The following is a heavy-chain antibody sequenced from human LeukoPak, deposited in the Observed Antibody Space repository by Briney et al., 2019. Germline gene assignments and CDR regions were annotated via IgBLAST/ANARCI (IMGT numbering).Heavy chain of an antibody. Sequence: GGSLRLSCAASGFTFSGCAVHWVRQAPGKGLEWVGRIGSKAFDYATVYAASVEGRFTIARDDSKHTAFLQMNSLKTEDTAVYYCTRHLDGIAAYDYWGQGSLVTVSS. J-gene: IGHJ4*02. V-gene: IGHV3-73*01. CDR3: TRHLDGIAAYDY. CDR2: IGSKAFDYAT. CDR1: GFTFSGCA. D-gene: IGHD6-13*01.